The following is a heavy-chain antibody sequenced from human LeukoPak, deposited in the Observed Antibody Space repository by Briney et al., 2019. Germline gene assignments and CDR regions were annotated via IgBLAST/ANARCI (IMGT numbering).Heavy chain of an antibody. D-gene: IGHD2-15*01. CDR1: GGTFRNYG. Sequence: SVNVSCKTSGGTFRNYGLTWVRQPPGKGLEWMGLIIPIFCTGKYAQKFQGRVTVIADEFTSTAYMELISVRSEDTAVYYCASRYCSGGSCFSRDYYYCYMDVWGKGTTATVSS. J-gene: IGHJ6*03. CDR3: ASRYCSGGSCFSRDYYYCYMDV. V-gene: IGHV1-69*13. CDR2: IIPIFCTG.